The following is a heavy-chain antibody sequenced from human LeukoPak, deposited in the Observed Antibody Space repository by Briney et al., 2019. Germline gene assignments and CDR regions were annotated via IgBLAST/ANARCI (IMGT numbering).Heavy chain of an antibody. D-gene: IGHD3-3*01. CDR3: ARGSAYGDY. J-gene: IGHJ4*02. Sequence: TSETLSLTCTVSGGSIRSYYWSWIRQPPGKGLEWIGYMYYSGSPNYNPSLKSGVTISLNTSENQFSLRLSSGPAADTAVYYCARGSAYGDYWGQGTLVTVSS. V-gene: IGHV4-59*01. CDR2: MYYSGSP. CDR1: GGSIRSYY.